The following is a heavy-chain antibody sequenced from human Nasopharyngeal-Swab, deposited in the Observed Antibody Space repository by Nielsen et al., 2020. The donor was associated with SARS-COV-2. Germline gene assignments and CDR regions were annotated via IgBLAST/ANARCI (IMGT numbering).Heavy chain of an antibody. CDR3: AKDGGNSPYYYYGMDV. CDR2: ISGSGGST. J-gene: IGHJ6*02. D-gene: IGHD4-23*01. CDR1: GFTFSSYA. V-gene: IGHV3-23*01. Sequence: GESLKISCAASGFTFSSYAMSRVRQAPGKGLEWVSAISGSGGSTYYADSVKGRFTISRDNSKNTLYLQMNSLRAEDTAVYYCAKDGGNSPYYYYGMDVWGQGTTVTVSS.